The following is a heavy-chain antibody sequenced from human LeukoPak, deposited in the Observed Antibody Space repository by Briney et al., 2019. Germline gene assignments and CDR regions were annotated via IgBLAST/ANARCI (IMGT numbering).Heavy chain of an antibody. CDR3: ARAATGYYDFWSGLDY. CDR2: IIPIFGTA. J-gene: IGHJ4*02. CDR1: GGTFSSYA. D-gene: IGHD3-3*01. V-gene: IGHV1-69*13. Sequence: SVKVSCKASGGTFSSYAISWVRQAPGQGLEWMGGIIPIFGTANYAQKFQGRVTITADESTSTAYMELSSLRSEDTAVYYCARAATGYYDFWSGLDYWGQGTLVTVSS.